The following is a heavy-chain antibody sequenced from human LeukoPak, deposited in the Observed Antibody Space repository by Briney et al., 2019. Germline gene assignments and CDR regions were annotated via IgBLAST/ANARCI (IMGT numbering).Heavy chain of an antibody. Sequence: SETLSLTCTVSGDSMSSYYWSWIRQPPGKGLEWIGYIYYSGSTNYNPSLKSRVTMSVDTSKNQFPLKLNSVTAADTAVYYCARHSGDYNWFDRWGQGTLVAVSS. CDR1: GDSMSSYY. J-gene: IGHJ5*02. CDR2: IYYSGST. D-gene: IGHD1-26*01. V-gene: IGHV4-59*08. CDR3: ARHSGDYNWFDR.